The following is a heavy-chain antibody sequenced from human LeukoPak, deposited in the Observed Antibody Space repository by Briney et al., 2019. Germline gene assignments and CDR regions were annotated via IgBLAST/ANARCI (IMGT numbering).Heavy chain of an antibody. CDR2: ISSDENNK. J-gene: IGHJ4*02. Sequence: PGRSLRLSCAASGFTFSSYVMHWVRQAPGKGLEWVALISSDENNKYHADSVKGRFTISRDNSKNTLFLQMNSLRPEDTAVYYCARAPRWFGAEFDYWGQGTLVTVSS. CDR3: ARAPRWFGAEFDY. CDR1: GFTFSSYV. D-gene: IGHD3-10*01. V-gene: IGHV3-30*03.